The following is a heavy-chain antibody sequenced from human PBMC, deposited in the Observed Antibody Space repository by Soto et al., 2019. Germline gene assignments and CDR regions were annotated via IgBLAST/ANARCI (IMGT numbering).Heavy chain of an antibody. D-gene: IGHD3-9*01. CDR3: ARGRYFDWSYYFDY. V-gene: IGHV3-72*01. CDR2: TRNKANSYTT. CDR1: GFTFSDHY. Sequence: EVQMVESGGGLVQPGGSLRLSCAASGFTFSDHYMDWVRQAPGKGLDWVGRTRNKANSYTTEYAASVKGRFTISRDDSKNLLYLQMNSLKTEDTAVYYCARGRYFDWSYYFDYWGQGTLVTVSS. J-gene: IGHJ4*02.